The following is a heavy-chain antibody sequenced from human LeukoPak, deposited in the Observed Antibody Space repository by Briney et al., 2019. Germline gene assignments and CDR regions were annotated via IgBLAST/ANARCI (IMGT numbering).Heavy chain of an antibody. V-gene: IGHV3-49*04. CDR2: IQSKTYSEGT. CDR3: ATDYRVELWFGEFLYKGPEY. D-gene: IGHD3-10*01. Sequence: GGSLRLSCTPSGLSFGDYGMSWVRQAPGKGLEWVSFIQSKTYSEGTMYAASVRGRFTISRDDSKNRLYLQMNSLKTEDTAVYYCATDYRVELWFGEFLYKGPEYWGQGTLVTVSS. J-gene: IGHJ4*02. CDR1: GLSFGDYG.